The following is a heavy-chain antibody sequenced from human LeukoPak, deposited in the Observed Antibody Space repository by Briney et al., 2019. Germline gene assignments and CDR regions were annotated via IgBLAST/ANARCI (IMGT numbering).Heavy chain of an antibody. D-gene: IGHD4-17*01. CDR3: ARGRWICGDYDAFVI. CDR1: GYTFTSYD. CDR2: MNPNSGNT. J-gene: IGHJ3*02. Sequence: PGASVKVSCKASGYTFTSYDINWVRQATGQGLEWIGWMNPNSGNTGYAQKFQGRVTMTRNTSISTAYMGLSSLRSVDTAVYYCARGRWICGDYDAFVIWGQGTIVTVSS. V-gene: IGHV1-8*01.